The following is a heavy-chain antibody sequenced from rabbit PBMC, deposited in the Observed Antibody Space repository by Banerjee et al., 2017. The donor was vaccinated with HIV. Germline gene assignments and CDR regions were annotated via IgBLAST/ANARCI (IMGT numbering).Heavy chain of an antibody. CDR2: IYTGSGST. CDR3: ARGTYDTYGYAAYYFDL. V-gene: IGHV1S43*01. CDR1: GFTLSTYY. J-gene: IGHJ4*01. D-gene: IGHD6-1*01. Sequence: QEQLEESGGGLVKPEGSLTLTCKASGFTLSTYYMCWVRQAPGKGLELIACIYTGSGSTWYASWARGRFSISKSTSLNTVTLQMTNLTGADTATYFCARGTYDTYGYAAYYFDLWGPGTLVTVS.